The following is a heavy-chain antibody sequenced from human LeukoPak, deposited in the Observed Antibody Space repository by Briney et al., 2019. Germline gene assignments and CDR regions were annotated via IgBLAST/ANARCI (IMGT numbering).Heavy chain of an antibody. CDR1: GYSISRGYY. CDR2: VHESGSS. V-gene: IGHV4-38-2*01. CDR3: VRGEVGDFDS. J-gene: IGHJ4*02. Sequence: PSETLSLTCAVSGYSISRGYYWGWVRQSPGKRPQWLGSVHESGSSHPNPSLRSRVTIELDTSENEFSLTLTSVTAADSGTYYCVRGEVGDFDSWGQGTLVIVPS. D-gene: IGHD1-26*01.